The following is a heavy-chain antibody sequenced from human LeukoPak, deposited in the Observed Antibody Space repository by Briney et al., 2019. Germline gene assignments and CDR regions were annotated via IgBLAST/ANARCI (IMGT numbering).Heavy chain of an antibody. J-gene: IGHJ4*02. CDR2: MNHDETN. Sequence: SETLSLTCAVYGGSFSGYYWSWIRPLPGEGLEWVGEMNHDETNNKNPSLKSRVTISVDTSKNQFSLKLNSVTAADTAVYYCARALGYSYGFGVYFDSWGQGTGVTVSS. CDR1: GGSFSGYY. V-gene: IGHV4-34*01. D-gene: IGHD5-18*01. CDR3: ARALGYSYGFGVYFDS.